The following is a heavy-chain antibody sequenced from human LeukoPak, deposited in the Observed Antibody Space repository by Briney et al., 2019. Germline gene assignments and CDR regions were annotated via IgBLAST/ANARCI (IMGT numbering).Heavy chain of an antibody. J-gene: IGHJ4*02. CDR3: ARDGTAYSGYDYGDY. CDR1: GFTFSNYN. V-gene: IGHV3-21*01. D-gene: IGHD5-12*01. CDR2: ISSSSSYI. Sequence: PGGSLRLSCAASGFTFSNYNMNWVRQAPGKGLEWVSSISSSSSYIYYADSVKGRFTISRDNSKNTLYLQMNSLRAEDTAVYYCARDGTAYSGYDYGDYWGQGTLVTVSS.